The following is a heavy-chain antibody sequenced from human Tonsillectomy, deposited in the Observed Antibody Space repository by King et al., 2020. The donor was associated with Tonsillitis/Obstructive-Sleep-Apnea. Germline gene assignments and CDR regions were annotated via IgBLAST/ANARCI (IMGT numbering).Heavy chain of an antibody. CDR2: ISYDGTKK. V-gene: IGHV3-30*04. CDR3: ARGAKYYDTSVDWAFDY. J-gene: IGHJ4*02. CDR1: GFTFSSYA. Sequence: VQLVESGGGVVQPGRSLRLSCAASGFTFSSYAIHWVRQAPGKGLEWVAVISYDGTKKYYADSVKGRFTISRDNSKNTLYLQMNSLRVEDTAVYYCARGAKYYDTSVDWAFDYWGQGTLVTVSS. D-gene: IGHD3-22*01.